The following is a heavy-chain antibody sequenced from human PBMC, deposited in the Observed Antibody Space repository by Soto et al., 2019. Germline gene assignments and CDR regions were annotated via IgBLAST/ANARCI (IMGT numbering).Heavy chain of an antibody. CDR1: GFTFSSYW. CDR3: ARDYDYIWGSYRYGDY. Sequence: GGSLRLSCAASGFTFSSYWMSWVRQAPGKGLEWVANIKQDGSEKYYVDSVKGRFTISRDNAKNSLYLQMNSLRAEDTAVYYCARDYDYIWGSYRYGDYWGQGTLVTVSS. V-gene: IGHV3-7*01. J-gene: IGHJ4*02. CDR2: IKQDGSEK. D-gene: IGHD3-16*02.